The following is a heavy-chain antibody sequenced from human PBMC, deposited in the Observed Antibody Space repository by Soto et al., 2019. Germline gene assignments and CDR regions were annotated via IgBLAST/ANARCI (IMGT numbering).Heavy chain of an antibody. D-gene: IGHD3-22*01. CDR1: GYSFTSYW. J-gene: IGHJ3*02. CDR3: ARHDKYLDAFDI. Sequence: GESLKISCKGSGYSFTSYWITWVRQMPGKGLEWMGRIDPSDSYTNYSPSFQGHVTISADKSISTAYLQWSSLKASDTAMYYCARHDKYLDAFDIWGQGTMVTVSS. V-gene: IGHV5-10-1*01. CDR2: IDPSDSYT.